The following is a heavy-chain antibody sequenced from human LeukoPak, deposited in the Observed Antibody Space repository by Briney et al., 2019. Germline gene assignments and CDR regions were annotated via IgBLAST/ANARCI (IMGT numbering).Heavy chain of an antibody. CDR1: GYTLTSYA. J-gene: IGHJ5*02. CDR3: ARGRPTNWFDP. Sequence: ASVKVSCKASGYTLTSYAMHWVRQAPGQRLEWMGWINAGNGNTKYSQKFQGRVTITRDTSASTAYMELSSLRSGDTAVYYCARGRPTNWFDPWGQGTLVTVSS. V-gene: IGHV1-3*01. CDR2: INAGNGNT.